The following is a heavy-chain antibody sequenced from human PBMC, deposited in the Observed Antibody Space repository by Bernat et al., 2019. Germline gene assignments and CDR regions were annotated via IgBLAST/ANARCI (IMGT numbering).Heavy chain of an antibody. CDR3: TTERGYSGYGD. CDR1: GFTFSNAW. V-gene: IGHV3-15*01. D-gene: IGHD5-12*01. J-gene: IGHJ4*02. Sequence: EVQLVESGGGLVKPGGSLRLSCAASGFTFSNAWMSWVRQAPGKGLEWVGRIKSKTDGGTTDYAAPVKGRFTISRDDSKNTLYLQMNRLKTEDTAVYYCTTERGYSGYGDWGQGTLVTVSS. CDR2: IKSKTDGGTT.